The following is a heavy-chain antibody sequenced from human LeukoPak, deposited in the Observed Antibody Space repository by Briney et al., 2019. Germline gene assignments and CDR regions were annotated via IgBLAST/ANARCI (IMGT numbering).Heavy chain of an antibody. CDR1: GFIFTTYA. D-gene: IGHD6-13*01. Sequence: PGGSLRLSCAASGFIFTTYAMTWVRQAPGKGLEWVSFISSSGDSAYYADSVKGRFTLSRDNSKNTLFLQMNSLRPEDTAVYFCARDLTQLALFDYWGQGTLVTVSS. CDR3: ARDLTQLALFDY. V-gene: IGHV3-23*01. J-gene: IGHJ4*02. CDR2: ISSSGDSA.